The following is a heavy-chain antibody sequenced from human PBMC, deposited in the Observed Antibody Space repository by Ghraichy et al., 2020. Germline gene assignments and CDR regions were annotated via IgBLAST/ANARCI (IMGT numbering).Heavy chain of an antibody. Sequence: GGSLRLSCAASGFTFSSYVMDWVRQAPGKGLEWVSTISGSGGSTYNADSVKGRFTISRDNTKNTLYLQMNSLRAEDTAVYYCAKGAGAGTRGGDHFDFWGQGTLLTVSS. V-gene: IGHV3-23*01. CDR3: AKGAGAGTRGGDHFDF. J-gene: IGHJ4*02. D-gene: IGHD6-19*01. CDR2: ISGSGGST. CDR1: GFTFSSYV.